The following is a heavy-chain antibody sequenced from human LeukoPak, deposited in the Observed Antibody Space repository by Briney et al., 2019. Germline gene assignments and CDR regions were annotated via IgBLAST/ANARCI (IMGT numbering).Heavy chain of an antibody. CDR3: ARDASMVRGAGKYYFDY. J-gene: IGHJ4*02. V-gene: IGHV1-46*01. CDR1: GYTFTSYF. D-gene: IGHD3-10*01. Sequence: ASVKVSCKASGYTFTSYFIHWVRQAPGQGLEWMGIINPSGGTTRYAQKFQGRVTMTRDTSTSTIYMELSSLRSEDTAVYYCARDASMVRGAGKYYFDYWGQGTLVTVSS. CDR2: INPSGGTT.